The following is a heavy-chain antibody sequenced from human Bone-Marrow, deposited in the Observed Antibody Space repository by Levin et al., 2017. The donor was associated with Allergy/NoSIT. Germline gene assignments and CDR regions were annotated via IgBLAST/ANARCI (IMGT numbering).Heavy chain of an antibody. J-gene: IGHJ4*02. V-gene: IGHV3-23*01. Sequence: ACGFAFNNYAMSWVRQAPGKGLEWVSAISGSGGSTYYADSMKGRFTISRDNSKDTLYLQMNSLRAEDTAVYYCARGLLGVGAVDYWGQGTLVTVSS. CDR3: ARGLLGVGAVDY. CDR1: GFAFNNYA. CDR2: ISGSGGST. D-gene: IGHD1-26*01.